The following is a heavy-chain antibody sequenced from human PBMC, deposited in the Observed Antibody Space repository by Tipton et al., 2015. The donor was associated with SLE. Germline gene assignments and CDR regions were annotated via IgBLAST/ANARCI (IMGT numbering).Heavy chain of an antibody. CDR2: VYYSGST. J-gene: IGHJ6*03. D-gene: IGHD3-3*01. Sequence: TLSLTCTVSGGSISSSSYFWGWIRQPPGKGLEWLASVYYSGSTYYKPSLKSRVTISVDTSGNQFSLKLSSVTAADTAVYYCAREIRFLEWLSYYYYMDVWGKGTTVTVS. CDR3: AREIRFLEWLSYYYYMDV. CDR1: GGSISSSSYF. V-gene: IGHV4-39*07.